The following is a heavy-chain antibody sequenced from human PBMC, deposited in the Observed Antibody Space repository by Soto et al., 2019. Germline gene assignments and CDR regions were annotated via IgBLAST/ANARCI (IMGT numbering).Heavy chain of an antibody. CDR2: ISHSGST. V-gene: IGHV4-4*02. J-gene: IGHJ4*02. CDR3: ASRHFWSGTWTDTRLDY. Sequence: PSETLSLTCAVSGDSINSSHWWNWVRQPPWKGLELIGQISHSGSTNYNASLTSRVNKSVENSKNHFSLKLTSVTAADTAVYYCASRHFWSGTWTDTRLDYGGQGTLVPVYS. D-gene: IGHD3-3*02. CDR1: GDSINSSHW.